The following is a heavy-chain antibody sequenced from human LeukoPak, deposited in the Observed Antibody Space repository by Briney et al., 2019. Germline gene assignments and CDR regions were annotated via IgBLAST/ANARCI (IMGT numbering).Heavy chain of an antibody. Sequence: PGGSLRLSCAASGFTFSIFSMNWVRQAPGKGLEWVSSISSRSSYIYYADSVKGRFTISREDAKNSLYLEMNSLRAEDTAVYYCARDSSLGYYDSSGCYWDAFEIWGQGTRVSVSS. D-gene: IGHD3-22*01. CDR3: ARDSSLGYYDSSGCYWDAFEI. V-gene: IGHV3-21*01. CDR1: GFTFSIFS. J-gene: IGHJ3*02. CDR2: ISSRSSYI.